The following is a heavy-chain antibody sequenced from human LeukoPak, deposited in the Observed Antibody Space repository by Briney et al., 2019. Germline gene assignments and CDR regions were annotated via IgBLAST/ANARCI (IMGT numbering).Heavy chain of an antibody. D-gene: IGHD6-13*01. CDR2: IRFDGSNK. J-gene: IGHJ6*03. V-gene: IGHV3-30*02. CDR1: GFTFSSYA. Sequence: GGSLRLSCAASGFTFSSYAMSWVRQAPGKGLEWVAFIRFDGSNKYYADSVKGRFTISRDNSKNTLYLQMNSLRAEDTAVYYCARALQQPKGGQDYYYYYMDVWGKGTTVTVSS. CDR3: ARALQQPKGGQDYYYYYMDV.